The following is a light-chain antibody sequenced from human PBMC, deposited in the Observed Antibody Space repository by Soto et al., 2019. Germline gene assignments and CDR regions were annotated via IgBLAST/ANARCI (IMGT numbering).Light chain of an antibody. Sequence: EIELTQSPGTLSLSPWERATLSCRASQSVSSSYLAWYQQKPGQAPRLLIYGASSRATGIPDRFSGSGSGTDFTLTISRREPVDFAVYYCQQYGSSPWTFGQGTKVDI. CDR2: GAS. V-gene: IGKV3-20*01. J-gene: IGKJ1*01. CDR3: QQYGSSPWT. CDR1: QSVSSSY.